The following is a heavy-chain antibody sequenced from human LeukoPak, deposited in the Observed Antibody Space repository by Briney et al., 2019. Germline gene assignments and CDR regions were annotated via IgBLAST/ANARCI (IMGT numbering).Heavy chain of an antibody. J-gene: IGHJ4*02. CDR3: AVRLAVATSPFDY. V-gene: IGHV1-69*05. CDR2: IIPIFGTA. D-gene: IGHD6-19*01. CDR1: GGTFSSYA. Sequence: SVKVSCKASGGTFSSYAISWVRQAPGQGLEWMGRIIPIFGTANYAQKFQGRVTITTDESTSTAYMELSSLRSEDTAVYYCAVRLAVATSPFDYWGQGTLVTVSS.